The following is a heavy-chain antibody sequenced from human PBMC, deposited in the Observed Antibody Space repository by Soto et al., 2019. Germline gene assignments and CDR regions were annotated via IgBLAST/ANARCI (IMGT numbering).Heavy chain of an antibody. CDR2: IYYSGST. Sequence: NPSETLSLTCTVSGGSISSYYWSWIRQPPGKGLEWIGYIYYSGSTNYNPSLKSRVTISVDTSKNQFSLKLSSVTAADTAVYYCARLYPLYGSVAGYFDYWGQGTLVTVSS. CDR3: ARLYPLYGSVAGYFDY. V-gene: IGHV4-59*08. CDR1: GGSISSYY. J-gene: IGHJ4*02. D-gene: IGHD3-10*01.